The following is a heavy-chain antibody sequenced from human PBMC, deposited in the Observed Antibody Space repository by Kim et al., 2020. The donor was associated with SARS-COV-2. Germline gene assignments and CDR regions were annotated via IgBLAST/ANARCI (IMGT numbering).Heavy chain of an antibody. D-gene: IGHD6-19*01. V-gene: IGHV3-30*18. CDR2: ISYDGNNK. Sequence: GGSLRLSCAASGFTFSTYGMHWVRQAPGEGLEWVAIISYDGNNKQYADSVKGRFTISRDNSKSTLYLQMNSLRAEDTAVYYCTKEPQQWLVYSYGLDVWGQGTTVTVSS. J-gene: IGHJ6*02. CDR3: TKEPQQWLVYSYGLDV. CDR1: GFTFSTYG.